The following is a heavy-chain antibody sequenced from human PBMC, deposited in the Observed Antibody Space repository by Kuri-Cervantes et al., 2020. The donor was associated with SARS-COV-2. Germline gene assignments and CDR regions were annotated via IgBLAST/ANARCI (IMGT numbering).Heavy chain of an antibody. Sequence: SETLSPTFAVYGGSFSGYYWSWIRQPPGKGVEWIGEINHSGSTNYNPSLKSRVTISVDTSKNQFSLKLSSVTAADTAVYYCASQMGLVVDAFDIWGQGTMVTVSS. CDR3: ASQMGLVVDAFDI. CDR2: INHSGST. CDR1: GGSFSGYY. D-gene: IGHD2-8*02. J-gene: IGHJ3*02. V-gene: IGHV4-34*01.